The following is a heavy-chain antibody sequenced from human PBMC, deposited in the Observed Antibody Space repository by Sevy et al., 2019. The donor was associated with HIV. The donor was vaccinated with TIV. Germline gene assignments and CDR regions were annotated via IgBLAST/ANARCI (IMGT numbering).Heavy chain of an antibody. CDR2: IWYDGSKK. V-gene: IGHV3-33*03. Sequence: GGSLRLSCAASGLTFSNYAMHWVRQAPGKGLEWVAVIWYDGSKKYYVDSVKGRFTISRDNSKNTVSLQMNSVRAEDTAVYYCARSRDYGGNSGYFDLWGRGTLVTVSS. CDR3: ARSRDYGGNSGYFDL. CDR1: GLTFSNYA. J-gene: IGHJ2*01. D-gene: IGHD4-17*01.